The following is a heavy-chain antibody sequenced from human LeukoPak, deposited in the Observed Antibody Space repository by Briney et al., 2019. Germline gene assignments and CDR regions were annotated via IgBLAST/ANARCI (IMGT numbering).Heavy chain of an antibody. Sequence: PGGSLRLSCAASGFTFSNAWMNWVRQAPGKGLEWVGRIKSKTDGGTTDYAAPVKGRFTISRDDSKNTLYLQMNSLKTEDTAVYYCTTDHDPIYTAYYYDSNFDYWGQGTLVTVSS. V-gene: IGHV3-15*07. CDR2: IKSKTDGGTT. D-gene: IGHD3-22*01. CDR1: GFTFSNAW. J-gene: IGHJ4*02. CDR3: TTDHDPIYTAYYYDSNFDY.